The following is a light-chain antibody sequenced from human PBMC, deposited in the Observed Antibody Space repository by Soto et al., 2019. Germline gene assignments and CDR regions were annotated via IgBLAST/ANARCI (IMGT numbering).Light chain of an antibody. CDR2: GAF. CDR3: QQRNIWPPVT. J-gene: IGKJ5*01. Sequence: EIVLTQSPATLSLSPGETATLSCRASPSVTTFLAWYQQKPGQAPRLLIYGAFNRATGIPARFSGSGSGTDFTLTISSLEPEDSAIYYCQQRNIWPPVTFGQGTRLEIK. CDR1: PSVTTF. V-gene: IGKV3-11*01.